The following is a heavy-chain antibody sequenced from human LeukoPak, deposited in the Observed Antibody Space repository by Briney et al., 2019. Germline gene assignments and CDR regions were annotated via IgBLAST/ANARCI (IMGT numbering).Heavy chain of an antibody. CDR3: ARNPRGGYSYGSVYYYYMDV. J-gene: IGHJ6*03. Sequence: ASVKVSCKASGYTFTSYGISWVRQAPGQGLEWMGWISGYNGKTNYAQKLQGRVTMTRDMSTSTVYMELSSLRSEDTAVYYCARNPRGGYSYGSVYYYYMDVWGKGTTVTVSS. CDR2: ISGYNGKT. V-gene: IGHV1-18*01. D-gene: IGHD5-18*01. CDR1: GYTFTSYG.